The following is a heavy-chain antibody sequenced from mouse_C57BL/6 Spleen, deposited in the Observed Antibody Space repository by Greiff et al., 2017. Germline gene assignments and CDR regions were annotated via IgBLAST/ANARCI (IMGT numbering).Heavy chain of an antibody. D-gene: IGHD3-2*01. V-gene: IGHV1-49*01. CDR1: YFAFLASA. Sequence: QVQLQQSGAELVRPGSSVKLSCKDSYFAFLASAMPWVKQRPGHGLEWIGSFTMYSDATEYSETIKGKATLTANTSSSTAYMELSSLPSENSAVYYCATTARARDYYGVDYWGQGTTVTVSS. J-gene: IGHJ4*01. CDR2: FTMYSDAT. CDR3: ATTARARDYYGVDY.